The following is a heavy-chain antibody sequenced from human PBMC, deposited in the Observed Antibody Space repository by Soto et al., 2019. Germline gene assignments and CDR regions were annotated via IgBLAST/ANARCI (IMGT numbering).Heavy chain of an antibody. D-gene: IGHD3-3*01. CDR3: SRQASDFWSGKPQYYMDV. Sequence: EVQLVESGGGLVQPGGSLKLSCAASGFTFSGSAMHWVRQASGKGLEWVGRIRSKGNHYATVYGASLKGRFTISRDDAKNTAYLQMNSLNTEDTAVYYCSRQASDFWSGKPQYYMDVWGKGTTVTVSS. J-gene: IGHJ6*03. CDR1: GFTFSGSA. CDR2: IRSKGNHYAT. V-gene: IGHV3-73*01.